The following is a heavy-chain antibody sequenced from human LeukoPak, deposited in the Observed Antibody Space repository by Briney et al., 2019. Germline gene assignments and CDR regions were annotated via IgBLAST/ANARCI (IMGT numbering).Heavy chain of an antibody. CDR2: INHSGST. D-gene: IGHD6-19*01. Sequence: PSETLSLTCAVYGGSFSGYYWSWIRQPPGKGLEWIGEINHSGSTNYNPSLKSRVTISVDTSKNQFSLKLSSVTAADTAVYYCARALSLAVAITTDYWGQGTLVTVSS. J-gene: IGHJ4*02. CDR1: GGSFSGYY. CDR3: ARALSLAVAITTDY. V-gene: IGHV4-34*01.